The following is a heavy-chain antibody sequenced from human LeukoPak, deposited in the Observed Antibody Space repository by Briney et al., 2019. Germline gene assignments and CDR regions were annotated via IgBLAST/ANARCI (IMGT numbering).Heavy chain of an antibody. D-gene: IGHD4-17*01. J-gene: IGHJ4*02. Sequence: GGSLRLSCAASGFTFSSYGMHWVRQAPGKGLEWVAFIRYDGSNKYYADSVKGRFTISRDNSKNTLYLQMNSLRAEDTAVYYCARTKKVDYGDYENYFDYWGQGTLVTVSS. V-gene: IGHV3-30*02. CDR1: GFTFSSYG. CDR2: IRYDGSNK. CDR3: ARTKKVDYGDYENYFDY.